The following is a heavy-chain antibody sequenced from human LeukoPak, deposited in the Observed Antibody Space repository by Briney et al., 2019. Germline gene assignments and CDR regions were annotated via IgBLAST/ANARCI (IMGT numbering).Heavy chain of an antibody. CDR1: EFTVNNNY. Sequence: PGGSLRLSCAASEFTVNNNYMSWVRQAPGKGLEWVSTIYSAGSTNYADSVKGRFTISRDNSKNTMYLQMNSLRAEDTAVYYCAGGLRSELIDYWGQGTLVTVSS. CDR2: IYSAGST. CDR3: AGGLRSELIDY. J-gene: IGHJ4*02. D-gene: IGHD4-17*01. V-gene: IGHV3-53*01.